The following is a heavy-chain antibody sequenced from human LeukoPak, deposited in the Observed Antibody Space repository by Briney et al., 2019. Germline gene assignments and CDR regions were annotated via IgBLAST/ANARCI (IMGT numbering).Heavy chain of an antibody. CDR1: GYTFTAYP. V-gene: IGHV1-3*01. CDR2: INAGNGNT. Sequence: ASVKVSCKTSGYTFTAYPIHWVRQAPGQRLEWMGWINAGNGNTKYSQKFQGRVTITRDTSASTAYMELSSLRSEDTAVYYCAGARGVTDPFDYWGQGTLVTVSS. CDR3: AGARGVTDPFDY. J-gene: IGHJ4*02. D-gene: IGHD2-21*02.